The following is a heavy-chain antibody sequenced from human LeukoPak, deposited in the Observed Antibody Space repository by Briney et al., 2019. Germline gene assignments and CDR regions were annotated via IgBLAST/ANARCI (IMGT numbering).Heavy chain of an antibody. D-gene: IGHD3-3*01. CDR2: IYYSGST. Sequence: PSETLSLTCTVSGGSVSSSTYHWGWIRQPPGKGLEWIGTIYYSGSTYYNPSLKSRVTISADTSKNHFSLKLSSVTAADTAVYYCARHGQTYDFWSGYYYFDYWGQGTLVTVSS. CDR3: ARHGQTYDFWSGYYYFDY. J-gene: IGHJ4*02. V-gene: IGHV4-39*01. CDR1: GGSVSSSTYH.